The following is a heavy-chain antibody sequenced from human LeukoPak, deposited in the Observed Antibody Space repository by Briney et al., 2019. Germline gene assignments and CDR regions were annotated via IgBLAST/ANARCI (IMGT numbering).Heavy chain of an antibody. Sequence: GGSLRLPCAASGFTFSSYWMSWVRQAPGKGLEWVANIKQDGSEKYYVDSVKGRFTISRDNAKNSLYLQMNSLRAEDTAVYYCARDFRWENGGFDYWGQGTLVTVSS. CDR3: ARDFRWENGGFDY. D-gene: IGHD1-26*01. CDR1: GFTFSSYW. J-gene: IGHJ4*02. CDR2: IKQDGSEK. V-gene: IGHV3-7*01.